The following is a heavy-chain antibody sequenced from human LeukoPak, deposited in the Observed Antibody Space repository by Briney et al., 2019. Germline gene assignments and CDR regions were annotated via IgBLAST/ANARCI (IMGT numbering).Heavy chain of an antibody. V-gene: IGHV7-4-1*02. CDR3: ARDIPGMDV. CDR2: INTNIGNP. Sequence: ASVKVFCKASGYSFTTYAMNWVRQAPGQGLEWMGWINTNIGNPTYAQGFTGRFVFSLDTSVSTAYLQISSLKAEDTAVYYCARDIPGMDVWGQGTTVTVS. CDR1: GYSFTTYA. J-gene: IGHJ6*02.